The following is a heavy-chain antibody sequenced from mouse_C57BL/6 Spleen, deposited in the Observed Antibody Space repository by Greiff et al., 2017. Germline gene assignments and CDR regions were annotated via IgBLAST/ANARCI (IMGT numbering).Heavy chain of an antibody. D-gene: IGHD1-1*02. Sequence: VQLKESGPELVKPGASVKISCKASGYSFTDYNMNWVKQSNGKSLEWIGVINPNYGTTSYNQKFKGKATLTVDQSSSTAYMQLNSLTSEDSAVYYCARGYGKGYYAMDYWGQGTSVTVSS. V-gene: IGHV1-39*01. CDR2: INPNYGTT. J-gene: IGHJ4*01. CDR3: ARGYGKGYYAMDY. CDR1: GYSFTDYN.